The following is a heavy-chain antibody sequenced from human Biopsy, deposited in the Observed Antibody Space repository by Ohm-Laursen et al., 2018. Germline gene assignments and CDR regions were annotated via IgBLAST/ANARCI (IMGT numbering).Heavy chain of an antibody. Sequence: SQTLSLTCTVSGDSISSYYWSWIRQPPGKGLQWIGYVYYTGSTDYNPSLQSRVTISVDTSKNHFSLRLRSVTPADTAIYYCAKDRGYYCDRTVPGYFDLWGRGTLVTVSS. CDR3: AKDRGYYCDRTVPGYFDL. D-gene: IGHD3-22*01. CDR2: VYYTGST. V-gene: IGHV4-59*01. J-gene: IGHJ2*01. CDR1: GDSISSYY.